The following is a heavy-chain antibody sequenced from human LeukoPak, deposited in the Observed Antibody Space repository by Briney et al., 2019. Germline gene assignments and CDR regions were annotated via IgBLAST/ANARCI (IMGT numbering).Heavy chain of an antibody. J-gene: IGHJ5*02. CDR2: IYHSGST. D-gene: IGHD2-2*01. CDR3: ARGPVVPAATGRFDP. V-gene: IGHV4-30-2*01. CDR1: GFSISSGGYS. Sequence: SETLSFTCAVSGFSISSGGYSWSWIRQPPGKGLERIGYIYHSGSTYYNPSLKSQVTISVDRSKNQFSLKLSSVTAADTAVYYCARGPVVPAATGRFDPWGQGTLVTVSS.